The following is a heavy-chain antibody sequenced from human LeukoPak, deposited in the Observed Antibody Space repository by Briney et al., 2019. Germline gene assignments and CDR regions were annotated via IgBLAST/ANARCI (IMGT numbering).Heavy chain of an antibody. J-gene: IGHJ4*02. D-gene: IGHD6-13*01. V-gene: IGHV3-7*01. CDR2: IKQDGSEK. CDR1: GFTFTIYW. CDR3: ARYGSSWDFDY. Sequence: GGSLRLSCAASGFTFTIYWMSWVRQAPGKGLEWVANIKQDGSEKYYVDSVKGRFTISRDNAKNSLYLQMNGLRAEDTAVYYCARYGSSWDFDYWGQGTLVTVSS.